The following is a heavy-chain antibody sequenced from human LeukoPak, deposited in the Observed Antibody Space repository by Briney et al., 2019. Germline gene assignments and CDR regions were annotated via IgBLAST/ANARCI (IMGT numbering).Heavy chain of an antibody. CDR2: IYYSGST. V-gene: IGHV4-31*03. CDR3: ARADYDSSGYSRRTISYYYGMDV. CDR1: GGSISSGGYY. J-gene: IGHJ6*02. D-gene: IGHD3-22*01. Sequence: SQTLSLTCTVSGGSISSGGYYWSWIRQHPGKGVEWIGYIYYSGSTYYNPSLKSRVTISVDTSKNQFSLKLSSVTAADTAVYYCARADYDSSGYSRRTISYYYGMDVWGQGTTVTVSS.